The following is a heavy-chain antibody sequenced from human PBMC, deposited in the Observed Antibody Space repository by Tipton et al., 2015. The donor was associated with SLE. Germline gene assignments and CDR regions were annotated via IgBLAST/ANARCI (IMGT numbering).Heavy chain of an antibody. V-gene: IGHV3-30*19. Sequence: SLRLSCAASGFTFSSYGMHWVRQAPGKGLEWVAVISYDGSNKYYADSVKGRFTISRDNAKNSLYLQMNSLRAEDMALYYCAKGLGSSSWYYFDYWGQGTLVTVSS. J-gene: IGHJ4*02. CDR2: ISYDGSNK. CDR3: AKGLGSSSWYYFDY. CDR1: GFTFSSYG. D-gene: IGHD6-13*01.